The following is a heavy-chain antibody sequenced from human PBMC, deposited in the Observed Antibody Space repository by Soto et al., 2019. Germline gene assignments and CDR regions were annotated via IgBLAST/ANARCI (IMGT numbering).Heavy chain of an antibody. CDR2: ISGDSNYI. CDR1: GFSFSGYN. Sequence: GGSLRLSCAASGFSFSGYNMNWVRQAPGKGLEWVSSISGDSNYIYYADSVQGRFTISRDNAKNSVYLQMNSLRAEDTAVYYCARVVYFDRSAYGLWGQGTMVTVSS. V-gene: IGHV3-21*01. J-gene: IGHJ3*01. CDR3: ARVVYFDRSAYGL. D-gene: IGHD3-22*01.